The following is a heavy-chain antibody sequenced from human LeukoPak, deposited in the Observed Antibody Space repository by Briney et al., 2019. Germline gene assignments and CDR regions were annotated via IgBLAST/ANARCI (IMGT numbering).Heavy chain of an antibody. D-gene: IGHD2-2*01. CDR1: GFSVNNLY. Sequence: GSLRLSCAASGFSVNNLYMSWVRQPPGKGLEWIGEIYHGGSTNYNPSLKSRVTISVDKSKNQFSLKLSSVTAADTAVYYCARVKADTSCYDYWGQGTLVTVSS. CDR3: ARVKADTSCYDY. V-gene: IGHV4-4*02. CDR2: IYHGGST. J-gene: IGHJ4*02.